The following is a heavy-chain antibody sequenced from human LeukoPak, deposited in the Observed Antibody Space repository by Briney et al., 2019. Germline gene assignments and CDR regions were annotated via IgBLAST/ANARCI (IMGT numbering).Heavy chain of an antibody. Sequence: PSETLSLTCTVSGGSISSSSYYWSWIRQPPGKGLEWIGYIYYSGSTNYNPSLKSRVTISVDTSKNQFSLKLSSVTAADTAVYYCARGSEMATAEKNYFDYWGQGTLVTVSS. D-gene: IGHD5-24*01. CDR3: ARGSEMATAEKNYFDY. CDR1: GGSISSSSYY. CDR2: IYYSGST. J-gene: IGHJ4*02. V-gene: IGHV4-61*01.